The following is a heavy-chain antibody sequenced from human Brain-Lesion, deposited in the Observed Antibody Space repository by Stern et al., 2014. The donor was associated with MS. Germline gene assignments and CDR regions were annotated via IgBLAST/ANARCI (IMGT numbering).Heavy chain of an antibody. CDR3: ARGRVVPGFQYYATDV. Sequence: QVQLQESGPGLVKPSQTLSLSCTVSGGSISSGGYYWSWIRPPAGKGLEWIGRIFNSGSTSYNPSLKSRVTISIDTSKNQFSLRLNSRTAADTAVYYCARGRVVPGFQYYATDVWGQGTTVIVSS. CDR1: GGSISSGGYY. D-gene: IGHD2-2*01. V-gene: IGHV4-61*02. J-gene: IGHJ6*02. CDR2: IFNSGST.